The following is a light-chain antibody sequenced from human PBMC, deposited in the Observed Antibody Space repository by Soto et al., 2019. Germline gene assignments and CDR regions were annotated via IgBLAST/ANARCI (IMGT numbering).Light chain of an antibody. V-gene: IGKV1-12*01. CDR3: QQTNSFPLT. CDR1: QSISSW. Sequence: DIQMTQSPSSLSASVGDRVTITCRASQSISSWLAWYQQKPGKAPKLLIYAASSLQSGVPSRFSGSGSGTDFTLTISSLQSEDFATYYCQQTNSFPLTFGGGTKVDIK. J-gene: IGKJ4*01. CDR2: AAS.